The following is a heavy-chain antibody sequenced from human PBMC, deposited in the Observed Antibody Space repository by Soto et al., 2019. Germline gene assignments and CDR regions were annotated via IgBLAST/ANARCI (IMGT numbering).Heavy chain of an antibody. CDR3: ARDFDY. CDR1: GFTFSSYA. Sequence: QVQLVESGGGVVQPGRSLRLSCAASGFTFSSYAMHWVRQAPGKGLEWVAVISYDGSNKYYADSVKGRFTISRDNSNNTLYLQMNSLRAEDTAVYYCARDFDYWGQGTLVTVSS. CDR2: ISYDGSNK. V-gene: IGHV3-30-3*01. J-gene: IGHJ4*02.